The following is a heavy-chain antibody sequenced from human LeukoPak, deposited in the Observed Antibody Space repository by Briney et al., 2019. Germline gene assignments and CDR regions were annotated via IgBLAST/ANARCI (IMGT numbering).Heavy chain of an antibody. CDR1: GGSLSGYY. D-gene: IGHD1-1*01. CDR3: ARAAMVEPVDL. Sequence: SETLSLTCAVNGGSLSGYYCAWSRQPPGKALEWLGEINGRGSITQNPSLQSRVSLSVDTSQNRITLKLTSLTAADTAVYYCARAAMVEPVDLWGQGTLVTVSS. V-gene: IGHV4-34*01. J-gene: IGHJ4*02. CDR2: INGRGSI.